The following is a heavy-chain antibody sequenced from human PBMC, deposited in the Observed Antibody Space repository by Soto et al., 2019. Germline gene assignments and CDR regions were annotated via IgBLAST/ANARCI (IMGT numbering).Heavy chain of an antibody. CDR1: GGSISSYY. V-gene: IGHV4-59*01. J-gene: IGHJ4*02. Sequence: QMQLQESGPGLVKPSETLSLTCTVSGGSISSYYWSWIRQPPGKGLEWIGYIYYSGSTNYNPSLKSRVTISVDTSKNQFSLKLSSVTAADTAVYYCARASGSYYQFDYWGQGTLVTVSS. D-gene: IGHD1-26*01. CDR3: ARASGSYYQFDY. CDR2: IYYSGST.